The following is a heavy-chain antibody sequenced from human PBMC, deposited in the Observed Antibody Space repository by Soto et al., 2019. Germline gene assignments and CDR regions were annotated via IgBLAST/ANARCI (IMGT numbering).Heavy chain of an antibody. V-gene: IGHV1-18*04. CDR2: ISAYNGNT. Sequence: SSVKFPCRTSGDTFTSYGISWVRQAPGQGLEWMGWISAYNGNTNYAQKLQGRVTMTTDTATSKACRELRSLRSDDTAVYYCARTSYYGSSGYSLWG. J-gene: IGHJ2*01. CDR1: GDTFTSYG. D-gene: IGHD3-22*01. CDR3: ARTSYYGSSGYSL.